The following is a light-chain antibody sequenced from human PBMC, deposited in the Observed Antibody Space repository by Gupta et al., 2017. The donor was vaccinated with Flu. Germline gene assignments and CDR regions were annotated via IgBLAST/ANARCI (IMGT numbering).Light chain of an antibody. Sequence: QSVLSQPPSVSGAPGQSVTISCTGSSSNIGAGYEVHWYQQLPRTAPKLLIYANFDRPSGVPDRFSGSKSGISASPAITGLQAEDEADYYGQSFDSSLNIYVFGTGTNVTVL. CDR3: QSFDSSLNIYV. V-gene: IGLV1-40*01. CDR1: SSNIGAGYE. CDR2: ANF. J-gene: IGLJ1*01.